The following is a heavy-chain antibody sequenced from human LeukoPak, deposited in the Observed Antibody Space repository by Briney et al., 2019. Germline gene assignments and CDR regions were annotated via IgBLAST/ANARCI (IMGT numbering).Heavy chain of an antibody. V-gene: IGHV4-39*07. D-gene: IGHD3-16*01. Sequence: SETLSLTCTVSGGSISSSSYYWGWIRQPPGKGLEWIGSIYYSGSTYYNPSLKSRVTISVDTSRNQFSLKLSSVTAADTAVYYCAGGRDSYELYFDSWGQGTLVTVSS. CDR1: GGSISSSSYY. CDR3: AGGRDSYELYFDS. CDR2: IYYSGST. J-gene: IGHJ4*02.